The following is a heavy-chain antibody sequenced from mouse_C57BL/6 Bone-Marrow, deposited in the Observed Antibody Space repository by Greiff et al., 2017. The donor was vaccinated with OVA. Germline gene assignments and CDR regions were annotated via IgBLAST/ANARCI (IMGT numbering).Heavy chain of an antibody. V-gene: IGHV14-4*01. D-gene: IGHD3-2*02. J-gene: IGHJ3*01. CDR2: IDPENGDT. Sequence: VQLQQSGAELVRPGASVKLSCTASGFNITDDYMHWVKQRPEQGLEWIGWIDPENGDTEYASKFQGKATITADTSSNTAYLQLSSLTSEDTAVYYCTTYSSGYVSWFAYWGQGTLVTVSA. CDR3: TTYSSGYVSWFAY. CDR1: GFNITDDY.